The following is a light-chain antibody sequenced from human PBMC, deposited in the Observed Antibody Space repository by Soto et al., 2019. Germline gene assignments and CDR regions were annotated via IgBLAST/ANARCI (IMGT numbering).Light chain of an antibody. V-gene: IGKV3-11*01. CDR1: QSVSSY. CDR2: DAS. Sequence: EIVFTQSPSTLSLSPLEISTLSFMSSQSVSSYLAWYQQKPGQAPRLLIYDASNRATGIPARFSGSGSGTDFTLTISSLEPEDFAVYYCQQRSNWPKTFGQGTKVDIK. J-gene: IGKJ1*01. CDR3: QQRSNWPKT.